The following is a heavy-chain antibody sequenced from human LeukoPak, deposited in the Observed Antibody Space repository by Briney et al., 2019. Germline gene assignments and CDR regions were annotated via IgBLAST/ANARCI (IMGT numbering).Heavy chain of an antibody. CDR3: ARDLTIFGVPRFDP. D-gene: IGHD3-3*01. Sequence: PSETLSLACGVYVRPLSGYYWSWIRQPRGKGLEWIGEINHSGSLIYNPSRKSRVTISVYTDKSQFSLKLSAVTSAATAVYYCARDLTIFGVPRFDPWGQGTLVTVSS. V-gene: IGHV4-34*01. J-gene: IGHJ5*02. CDR2: INHSGSL. CDR1: VRPLSGYY.